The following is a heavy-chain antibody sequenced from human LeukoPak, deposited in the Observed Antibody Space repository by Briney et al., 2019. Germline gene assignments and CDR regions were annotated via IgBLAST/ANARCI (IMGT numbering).Heavy chain of an antibody. CDR1: GGSISSGAYY. J-gene: IGHJ4*02. D-gene: IGHD6-13*01. CDR2: IYTSGST. CDR3: ASEGIAAAGTFDY. Sequence: PSQTLSLTCTVSGGSISSGAYYWSWIRQSAGKGLEWIGRIYTSGSTNYNPSLKSRVTISVDPSKNQFSLKLTSVTAADTAVYYCASEGIAAAGTFDYWGQGTLVTVSS. V-gene: IGHV4-61*02.